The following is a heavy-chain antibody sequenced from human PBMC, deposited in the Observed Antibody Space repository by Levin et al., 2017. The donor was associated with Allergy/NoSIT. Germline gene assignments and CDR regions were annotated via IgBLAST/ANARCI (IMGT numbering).Heavy chain of an antibody. Sequence: GGSLRLSCKGSGYSFSNYWIGWVRQMPGEGLEWMGIIHPRDSRAGYGPSFEGQVTFSVDKSINTAYLQWTSLKASDTAMYYCARPALSSSGWHPFDFWGQGTLVTVSS. D-gene: IGHD6-19*01. V-gene: IGHV5-51*01. CDR2: IHPRDSRA. CDR3: ARPALSSSGWHPFDF. J-gene: IGHJ4*02. CDR1: GYSFSNYW.